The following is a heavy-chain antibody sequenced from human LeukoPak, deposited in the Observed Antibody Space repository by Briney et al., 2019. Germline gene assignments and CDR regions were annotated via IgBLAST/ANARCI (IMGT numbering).Heavy chain of an antibody. V-gene: IGHV4-39*07. J-gene: IGHJ4*02. Sequence: SETLSLTCTVSGGSISSSSYYWGWIRQPPGKGLEWIGSIYYSGSTYYNPSLKSRVTMSIDTSKNQFSLKLSSVTAADTAFYYCARRGGRFDWWGQGTLVTVSS. CDR3: ARRGGRFDW. D-gene: IGHD3-10*01. CDR1: GGSISSSSYY. CDR2: IYYSGST.